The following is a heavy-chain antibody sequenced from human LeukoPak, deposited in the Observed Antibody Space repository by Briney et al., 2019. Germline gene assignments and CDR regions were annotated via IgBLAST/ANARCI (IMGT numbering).Heavy chain of an antibody. CDR2: INHSGST. CDR3: ARLPGYYGSGRYYYYYMDV. CDR1: GGSFSGYY. Sequence: PSETLSLTCAVYGGSFSGYYWSWIRQPPGKGLEWIGEINHSGSTNYNPSLKSRVTISVDTSKNQCSLKLSSVTAADTAVYYCARLPGYYGSGRYYYYYMDVWGKGTTVTVSS. V-gene: IGHV4-34*01. D-gene: IGHD3-10*01. J-gene: IGHJ6*03.